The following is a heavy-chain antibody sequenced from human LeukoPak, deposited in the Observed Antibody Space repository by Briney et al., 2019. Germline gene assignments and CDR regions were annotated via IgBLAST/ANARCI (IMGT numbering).Heavy chain of an antibody. Sequence: SETLSLTCTVSGGSISSDYWSWIRQPPGKGLEWIGYIYYSGSANYNPSLKSRVTTSADTSKNQFSLKLSSVTAADTAVYYCARYRTGSFDYWGQGTLVTVSS. CDR3: ARYRTGSFDY. J-gene: IGHJ4*02. CDR1: GGSISSDY. V-gene: IGHV4-59*01. CDR2: IYYSGSA. D-gene: IGHD2-8*02.